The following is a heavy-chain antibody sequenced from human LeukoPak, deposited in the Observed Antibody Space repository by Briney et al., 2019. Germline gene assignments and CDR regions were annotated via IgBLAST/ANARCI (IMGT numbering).Heavy chain of an antibody. CDR2: SSAYNGNT. CDR1: GYTFTSYG. Sequence: ASVKVTCKASGYTFTSYGISWVRQAPGQGLEGMGWSSAYNGNTNYAQKLQGRVTKTTETSTSTAYMELRSLRSDDTAVYYCARGVVGGDRYYDSSGYNPSNWFDPWGQGTLVTVSS. CDR3: ARGVVGGDRYYDSSGYNPSNWFDP. V-gene: IGHV1-18*01. J-gene: IGHJ5*02. D-gene: IGHD3-22*01.